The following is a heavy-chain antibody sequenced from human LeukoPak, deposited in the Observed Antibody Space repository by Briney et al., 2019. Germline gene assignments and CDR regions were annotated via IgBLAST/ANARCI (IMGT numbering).Heavy chain of an antibody. Sequence: PSETLSLTCTVSGGSISSGDYYWSWIRQPPGKGLEWIGYIYYSGSTNYNPSLKSRVTILVDTSKNQFSLKLSSVTAADTAVYYCAREAVNSYGYEHYFDYWGQGTLVTVSS. V-gene: IGHV4-61*08. CDR2: IYYSGST. CDR1: GGSISSGDYY. D-gene: IGHD5-18*01. J-gene: IGHJ4*02. CDR3: AREAVNSYGYEHYFDY.